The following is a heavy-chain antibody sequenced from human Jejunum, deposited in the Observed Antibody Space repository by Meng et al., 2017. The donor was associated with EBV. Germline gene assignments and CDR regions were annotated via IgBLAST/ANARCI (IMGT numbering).Heavy chain of an antibody. V-gene: IGHV2-5*01. CDR2: IYWTYDK. Sequence: TLKESWHPLVKPTQTLTLTCTFSGFSLTTSGVGVAWIRQHPGTPLEWLGYIYWTYDKQYSPSLKSRLTITKDTSKNQVVLTMTNMDPVDTATYYCARRLNLDYRSGTYNCLDPWGQGTLVTVSS. CDR3: ARRLNLDYRSGTYNCLDP. CDR1: GFSLTTSGVG. D-gene: IGHD3-10*01. J-gene: IGHJ5*02.